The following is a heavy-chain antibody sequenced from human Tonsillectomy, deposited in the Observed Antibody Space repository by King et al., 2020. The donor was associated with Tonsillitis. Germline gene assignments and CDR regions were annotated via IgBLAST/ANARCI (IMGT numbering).Heavy chain of an antibody. CDR2: SRNEANKYTT. CDR3: VRGGYNTACNPDY. CDR1: GFIFSDQY. D-gene: IGHD6-25*01. V-gene: IGHV3-72*01. Sequence: VQLVESGGGLVQPGGSLRLSCAGSGFIFSDQYIDWVRQTTGKGLEWVGVSRNEANKYTTQYAASVKGRFTISRDDSKRSVYLQMNSLNAEDTAVYYCVRGGYNTACNPDYWGQGTLVTVSS. J-gene: IGHJ4*02.